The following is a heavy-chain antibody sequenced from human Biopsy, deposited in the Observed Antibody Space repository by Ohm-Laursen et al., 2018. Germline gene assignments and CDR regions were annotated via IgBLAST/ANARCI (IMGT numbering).Heavy chain of an antibody. CDR3: ARVGSGWAPFDK. D-gene: IGHD6-19*01. CDR2: IFKDGNT. J-gene: IGHJ4*02. V-gene: IGHV4-38-2*01. CDR1: GYSISSDYR. Sequence: SQTLSLTCAVSGYSISSDYRWGWIRQAPGKTLEWLGNIFKDGNTHYNPSLRSRLIISIDTSKNQFSLMMTSVRGADTAVYFCARVGSGWAPFDKWGPGTLVTVSS.